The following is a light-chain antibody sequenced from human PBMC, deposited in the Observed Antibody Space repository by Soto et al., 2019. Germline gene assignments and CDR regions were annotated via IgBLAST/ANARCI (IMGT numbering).Light chain of an antibody. CDR1: SSDVGGYNY. CDR2: DVS. J-gene: IGLJ1*01. Sequence: QSALTQPASVSGSPGQSITISCTGTSSDVGGYNYVSWYQQHPGKAPKLMIYDVSNRPSGVSNRFSGSKSGNTASLTISGLQAEDEAASYCSSSTSSSTQVFGTGTKLTVL. CDR3: SSSTSSSTQV. V-gene: IGLV2-14*01.